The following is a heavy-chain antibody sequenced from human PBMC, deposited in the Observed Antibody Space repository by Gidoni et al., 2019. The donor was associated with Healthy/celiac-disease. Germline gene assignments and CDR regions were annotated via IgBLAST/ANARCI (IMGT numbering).Heavy chain of an antibody. Sequence: EVQLVESGGGLVQPGGSLRLSCAASGFTFSDHYMDWVRQAPGKGLEWVGRTRNKANSYTTEYAASVKGRFTISRDDSKNSLYLQMNSLKTEDTAVYYCAREGGGYDYFDYWGQGTLVTVSS. D-gene: IGHD5-12*01. CDR3: AREGGGYDYFDY. CDR1: GFTFSDHY. V-gene: IGHV3-72*01. J-gene: IGHJ4*02. CDR2: TRNKANSYTT.